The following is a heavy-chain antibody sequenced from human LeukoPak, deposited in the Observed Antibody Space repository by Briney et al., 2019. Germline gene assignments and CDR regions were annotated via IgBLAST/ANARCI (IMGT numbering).Heavy chain of an antibody. CDR1: GGPFSDYY. CDR2: INHSGST. V-gene: IGHV4-34*01. J-gene: IGHJ4*02. CDR3: AVGYSSSWYTY. D-gene: IGHD6-13*01. Sequence: SETLSLTCAVHGGPFSDYYWNWIRQPPGKGLEWIGEINHSGSTNYNPSLKSRVTISVDTSKNQFSLKLSSATAADTAVYYCAVGYSSSWYTYWGQGTLVTVSS.